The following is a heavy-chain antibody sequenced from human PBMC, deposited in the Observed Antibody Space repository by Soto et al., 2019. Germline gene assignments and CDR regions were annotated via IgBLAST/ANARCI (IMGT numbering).Heavy chain of an antibody. CDR1: GGSFSGYS. J-gene: IGHJ4*01. Sequence: QVQLQQWGAGLLKPSETLSLTCAVYGGSFSGYSWTWIRQPPGTGLEWIGEINHSGSTNYNPSLKRRVSISVDTSKNQFSLKLTSVTAADTAVYYCARDKITGLFDYWGHGTLVTVSS. D-gene: IGHD2-8*02. V-gene: IGHV4-34*01. CDR2: INHSGST. CDR3: ARDKITGLFDY.